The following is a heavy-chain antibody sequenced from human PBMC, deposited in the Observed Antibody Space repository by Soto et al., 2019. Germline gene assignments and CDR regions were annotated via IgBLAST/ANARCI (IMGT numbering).Heavy chain of an antibody. V-gene: IGHV1-69*13. Sequence: SVKVSCKASGGTFSSYAISWVRQAPGQGLEWMGGIIPIFGTANYAQKFQGRVTITADESTSTAYMELSSLRSEDTAVYYCARGDKSNSGPIYYDYYGMDVWGQGTTVNVSS. J-gene: IGHJ6*02. CDR1: GGTFSSYA. CDR2: IIPIFGTA. D-gene: IGHD4-4*01. CDR3: ARGDKSNSGPIYYDYYGMDV.